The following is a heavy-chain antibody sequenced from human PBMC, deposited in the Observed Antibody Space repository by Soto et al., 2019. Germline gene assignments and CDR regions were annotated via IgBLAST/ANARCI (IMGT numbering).Heavy chain of an antibody. V-gene: IGHV1-18*01. CDR2: ISTYNGNT. Sequence: QVQLVQSGAEVKQPGASVKVSCKASGYTFTNYGFTWVRQAPGQGLEWMGRISTYNGNTKYAQKVQGRLTMTTDTSTSTANMELTSLRSDATAVYYCARTTVTASYYYMDVWGKGTTVTVSS. CDR3: ARTTVTASYYYMDV. D-gene: IGHD4-17*01. CDR1: GYTFTNYG. J-gene: IGHJ6*03.